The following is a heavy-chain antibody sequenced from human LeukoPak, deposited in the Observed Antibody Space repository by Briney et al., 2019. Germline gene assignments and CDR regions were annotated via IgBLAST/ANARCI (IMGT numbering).Heavy chain of an antibody. V-gene: IGHV3-23*01. CDR3: ANDPYDYDSSGYLV. CDR1: GFTFSSYA. Sequence: GGSLRLSCAASGFTFSSYAMSWVRQAPVKGLEWVSATSGSGGSTYYADSVKGRFTISRDNSKNTLYLQMNSLRAEDTAVYYCANDPYDYDSSGYLVGGQGTLVTVSS. CDR2: TSGSGGST. D-gene: IGHD3-22*01. J-gene: IGHJ4*02.